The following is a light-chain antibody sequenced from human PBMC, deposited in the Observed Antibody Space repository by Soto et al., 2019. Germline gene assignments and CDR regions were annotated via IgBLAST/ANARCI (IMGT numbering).Light chain of an antibody. V-gene: IGKV3-15*01. CDR1: QSVSSN. J-gene: IGKJ1*01. CDR2: DAS. Sequence: EIVMTQSPATLSVFPGERATLSCRASQSVSSNLAWYQQKPGQAPRLLIYDASTRATGIPARFSGSGSGTDFTLTISSLQSEDFAVYYCQQYKNWWTFGQGTKVEIK. CDR3: QQYKNWWT.